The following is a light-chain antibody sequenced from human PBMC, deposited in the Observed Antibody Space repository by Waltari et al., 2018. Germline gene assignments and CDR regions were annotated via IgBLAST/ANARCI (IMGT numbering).Light chain of an antibody. CDR3: QSYESDNHWV. CDR1: SGFIGFYY. J-gene: IGLJ3*02. Sequence: FMLTQPHSVSESPGKTVTSSCTRNSGFIGFYYVQWLQQRQASAPTTLIFENDQRPSGVPDRFSGSVDGSSNTASLTISGLKTEDEAVYYCQSYESDNHWVFGGGTTLTVL. V-gene: IGLV6-57*03. CDR2: END.